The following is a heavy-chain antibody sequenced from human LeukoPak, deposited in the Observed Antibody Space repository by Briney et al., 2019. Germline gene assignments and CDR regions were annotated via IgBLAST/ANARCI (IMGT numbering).Heavy chain of an antibody. CDR1: GFTFSSFW. D-gene: IGHD3-10*01. V-gene: IGHV3-7*01. Sequence: GGSLRLSCVVSGFTFSSFWMTWVRQAPGKGLEWVANIKLDVSETYYVESVRGRFTISRDNTKNSLYPQMDSLRAEDTAVYYCARKGNAFDFWGQGTMVTVSS. CDR2: IKLDVSET. CDR3: ARKGNAFDF. J-gene: IGHJ3*01.